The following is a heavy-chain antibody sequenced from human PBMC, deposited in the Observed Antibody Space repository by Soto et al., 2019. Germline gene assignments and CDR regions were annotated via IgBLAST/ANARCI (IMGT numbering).Heavy chain of an antibody. CDR1: GGSISSGGYY. Sequence: QVQLQESGPGLVKPSQTLSLTRTVSGGSISSGGYYWSWIRQHPGKGLEWIGYIYYSGSTYYNPSLKSRVTISVDTSKNQFSLKLSSVTAADTAVYYCARGGTHDSSGYYYHYWGQGTLVTVSS. V-gene: IGHV4-31*03. CDR3: ARGGTHDSSGYYYHY. J-gene: IGHJ4*02. D-gene: IGHD3-22*01. CDR2: IYYSGST.